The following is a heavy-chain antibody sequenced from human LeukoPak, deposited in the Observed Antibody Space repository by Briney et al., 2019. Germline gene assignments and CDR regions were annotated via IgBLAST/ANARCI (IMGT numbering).Heavy chain of an antibody. D-gene: IGHD3-22*01. CDR2: IYYSGST. V-gene: IGHV4-38-2*02. CDR3: ARVGYYDSSDPYYFDY. CDR1: GYSISSGYY. Sequence: SETLSLTCTVSGYSISSGYYWGWIRQPPGKGLEWIGSIYYSGSTYYNPSLKSRVTISVDTSKNQFSLKLSSVTAADTAVYYCARVGYYDSSDPYYFDYWGQGTLVTVSS. J-gene: IGHJ4*02.